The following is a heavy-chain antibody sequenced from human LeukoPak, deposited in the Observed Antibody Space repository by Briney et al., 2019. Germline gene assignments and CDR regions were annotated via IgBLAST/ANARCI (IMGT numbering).Heavy chain of an antibody. CDR3: AKARSGSSSSCYNY. CDR2: ISDSGGTT. Sequence: GGSLRLSCAASGFTFRNYSMNWVRQAPGKGLEWESGISDSGGTTDYADSVKGRFAISRDNSNNTLYLQMNSLRAEDTAVYYCAKARSGSSSSCYNYWGQGTLVTVSS. D-gene: IGHD2-2*02. V-gene: IGHV3-23*01. CDR1: GFTFRNYS. J-gene: IGHJ4*02.